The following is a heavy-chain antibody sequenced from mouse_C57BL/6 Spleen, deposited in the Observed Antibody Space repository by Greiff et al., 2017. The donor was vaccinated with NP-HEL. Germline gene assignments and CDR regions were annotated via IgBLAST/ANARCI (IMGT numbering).Heavy chain of an antibody. V-gene: IGHV1-81*01. Sequence: VKLQESGAELARPGASVKLSCKASGYTFTSYGISWVKQRTGQGLEWIGEIYPRSGNTYYNEKFKGKATLTADKSSSTAYMELRSLTSEDSAVYFCARDNYGSSSENYFDYWGQGTTLTVSS. D-gene: IGHD1-1*01. CDR2: IYPRSGNT. CDR1: GYTFTSYG. J-gene: IGHJ2*01. CDR3: ARDNYGSSSENYFDY.